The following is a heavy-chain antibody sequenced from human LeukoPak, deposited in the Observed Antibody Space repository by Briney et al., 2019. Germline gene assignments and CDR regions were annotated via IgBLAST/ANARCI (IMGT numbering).Heavy chain of an antibody. Sequence: PSETLSLTCTVSGGPISSSSYYWGWIRQPPGKGLEWIGSIYYSGSAYYNPSLKSRVTISVDTSKNQFSLKLSSVTAADTAVYYCARHLYYYDSSGYYFTPYYFDYWGQGTLVTVSS. D-gene: IGHD3-22*01. J-gene: IGHJ4*02. V-gene: IGHV4-39*01. CDR2: IYYSGSA. CDR3: ARHLYYYDSSGYYFTPYYFDY. CDR1: GGPISSSSYY.